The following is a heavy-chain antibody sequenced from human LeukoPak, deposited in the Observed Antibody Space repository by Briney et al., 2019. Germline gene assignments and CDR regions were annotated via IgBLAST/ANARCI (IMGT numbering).Heavy chain of an antibody. J-gene: IGHJ4*02. CDR1: GGSISSSSCY. Sequence: ESSETLSLTCTVSGGSISSSSCYWGWIRQPPGKGLEWIGSIYYSGSTYYNPSLKSRVTISVDTSKNQFSLKLSSVTAADTAVYYCARLYGGGVVPAATLDYWGQGTLVTVSS. V-gene: IGHV4-39*01. CDR2: IYYSGST. D-gene: IGHD2-2*01. CDR3: ARLYGGGVVPAATLDY.